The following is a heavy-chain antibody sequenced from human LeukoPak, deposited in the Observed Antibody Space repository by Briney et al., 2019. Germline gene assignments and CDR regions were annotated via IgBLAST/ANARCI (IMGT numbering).Heavy chain of an antibody. CDR3: ARWRGLQSEFDH. CDR2: ICQDGNGR. D-gene: IGHD5-24*01. Sequence: PGGSLRLSCAASGFTFSSYCMGCVRQTPGKRLECVATICQDGNGRDFVDSVKGRFTISRDNAKRSLYLEMNSLRVDDTAVYYCARWRGLQSEFDHWGQGTLVTVSS. J-gene: IGHJ4*02. CDR1: GFTFSSYC. V-gene: IGHV3-7*01.